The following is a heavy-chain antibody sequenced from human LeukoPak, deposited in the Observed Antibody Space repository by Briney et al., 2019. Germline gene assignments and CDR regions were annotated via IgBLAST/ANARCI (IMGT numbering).Heavy chain of an antibody. D-gene: IGHD5-18*01. CDR1: GYTFASYG. CDR2: ISGHSGNT. J-gene: IGHJ4*02. Sequence: ASVKVSCKASGYTFASYGITWVRQAPGQGLEWMGWISGHSGNTNYVQNLQGRATMTTDTSTSTAYMELRSLRSDDTAVYYYVRGSADTPMAPIFYWGQGTLVTVSS. CDR3: VRGSADTPMAPIFY. V-gene: IGHV1-18*01.